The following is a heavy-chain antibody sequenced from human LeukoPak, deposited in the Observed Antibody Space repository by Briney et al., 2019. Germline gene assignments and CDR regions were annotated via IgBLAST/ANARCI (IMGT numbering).Heavy chain of an antibody. Sequence: GGSLRLSCAASGFTFSSYSMNWVRQAPGKGLEWVSYISSSSSNIYYADSVKGRFTISRDNAKNSLYLQMNSLRAEDTAVYYCARGSDYDRSGYFYIMESWGQGTLVTVSS. J-gene: IGHJ5*02. CDR2: ISSSSSNI. D-gene: IGHD3-22*01. CDR3: ARGSDYDRSGYFYIMES. CDR1: GFTFSSYS. V-gene: IGHV3-48*01.